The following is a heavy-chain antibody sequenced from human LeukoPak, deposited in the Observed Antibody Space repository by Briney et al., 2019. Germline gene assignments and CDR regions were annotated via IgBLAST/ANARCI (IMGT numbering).Heavy chain of an antibody. D-gene: IGHD3-22*01. CDR1: GFTFSSYA. J-gene: IGHJ4*02. CDR2: ISGSGGST. Sequence: GGSLRLSCAASGFTFSSYAMSWVRQAPGKGLEWVSAISGSGGSTYYADSVKGRFTISRDNSKNTLYLQMNSLRAEDTAVYYCAKNTMIVVVLLPADYWGQGTLVTVSS. CDR3: AKNTMIVVVLLPADY. V-gene: IGHV3-23*01.